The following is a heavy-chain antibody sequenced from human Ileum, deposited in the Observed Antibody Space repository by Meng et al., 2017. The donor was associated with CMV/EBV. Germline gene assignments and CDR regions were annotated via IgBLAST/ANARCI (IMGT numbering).Heavy chain of an antibody. J-gene: IGHJ6*01. V-gene: IGHV3-30*02. CDR3: AKDFQYYDFWSGYYTGNMRGMDV. CDR1: GFTFSSYG. D-gene: IGHD3-3*01. Sequence: GESLKISCAASGFTFSSYGMHWVRQAPGKGLEWVAFIRYDGSNKYYADSVKGRFTISRDNSKNTLYLQMNSLRAEDTAVYYCAKDFQYYDFWSGYYTGNMRGMDVWGQGTMVTISS. CDR2: IRYDGSNK.